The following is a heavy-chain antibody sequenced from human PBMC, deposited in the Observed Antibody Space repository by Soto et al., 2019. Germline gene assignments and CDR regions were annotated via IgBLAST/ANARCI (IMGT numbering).Heavy chain of an antibody. CDR2: MNPNSGNT. D-gene: IGHD3-3*01. CDR3: ARGRGGFWSGFYYYMDV. CDR1: GYTFTSYD. Sequence: ASVKVSCKASGYTFTSYDINWVRQATGQGLEWMGWMNPNSGNTGYAQKFQGRVTMTRNTSISTAYMELSSLRSEDTAEYYCARGRGGFWSGFYYYMDVWGKGTTVTVSS. V-gene: IGHV1-8*01. J-gene: IGHJ6*03.